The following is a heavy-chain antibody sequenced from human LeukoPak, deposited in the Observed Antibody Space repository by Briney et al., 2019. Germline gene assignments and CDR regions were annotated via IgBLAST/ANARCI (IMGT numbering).Heavy chain of an antibody. CDR2: IFYSGST. V-gene: IGHV4-39*01. J-gene: IGHJ5*02. D-gene: IGHD3-3*01. CDR3: VRFWSTISVAKGGCFDP. Sequence: SQTLSLTCTVSVGSISSGSYYWGWIRQPPGKGLEWIGNIFYSGSTYYNPSLKSRVTISIDTSKNQFSLKLSSVTAADTAVYYCVRFWSTISVAKGGCFDPWGQGTLVTVSS. CDR1: VGSISSGSYY.